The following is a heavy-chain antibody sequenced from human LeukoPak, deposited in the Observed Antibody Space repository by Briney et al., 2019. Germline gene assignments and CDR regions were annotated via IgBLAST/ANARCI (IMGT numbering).Heavy chain of an antibody. Sequence: TLSLTCTVSGGSISSGSYYWSWIRQPAGKGLEWIGRIYTSGSTNYNPSLKSRVTISVDTSKNQFSLKLSSVTAADTAVYYCARDSRSSGYFQHWGQGTLVTVSS. CDR1: GGSISSGSYY. J-gene: IGHJ1*01. D-gene: IGHD6-6*01. V-gene: IGHV4-61*02. CDR3: ARDSRSSGYFQH. CDR2: IYTSGST.